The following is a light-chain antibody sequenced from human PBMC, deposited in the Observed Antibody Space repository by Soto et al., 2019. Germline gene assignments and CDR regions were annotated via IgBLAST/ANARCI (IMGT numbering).Light chain of an antibody. J-gene: IGKJ1*01. CDR3: QQSYSTPRT. CDR2: AAS. CDR1: QSITSY. V-gene: IGKV1-39*01. Sequence: DIQMTQSPSSLSASVGDRVTITCRASQSITSYLNWYQQKPGKAPKLLIYAASSLQSGVPSRFSGSGSGTDFTLTISSLQPEDFAAHYCQQSYSTPRTFGQGTKVEIK.